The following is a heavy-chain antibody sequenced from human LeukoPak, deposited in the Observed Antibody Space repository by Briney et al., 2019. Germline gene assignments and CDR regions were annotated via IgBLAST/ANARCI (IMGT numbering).Heavy chain of an antibody. CDR1: GGSFSGYY. J-gene: IGHJ4*02. D-gene: IGHD6-19*01. Sequence: NSSETLSLTCAVYGGSFSGYYWSWIRQPPGKGLEWIGEINHSGSTNYNPSLKSRVTISVDTSKNQFSLKLSSVTAADTAVYYCARVVPVAGITRGQGTLVTVSS. CDR2: INHSGST. V-gene: IGHV4-34*01. CDR3: ARVVPVAGIT.